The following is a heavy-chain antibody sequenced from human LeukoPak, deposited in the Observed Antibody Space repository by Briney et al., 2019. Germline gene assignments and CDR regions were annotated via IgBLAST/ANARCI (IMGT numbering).Heavy chain of an antibody. CDR2: ISVSSDII. Sequence: GGSLRLSCAASGFTFRTYPMNWIRQAPGKGLECVSYISVSSDIIYYADSVKGRFTISRDNAKNSLYLQMNSLRDEDTAVYYCARDRSGGYVSYFDYWGQGSLVTVSA. V-gene: IGHV3-48*02. CDR3: ARDRSGGYVSYFDY. J-gene: IGHJ4*02. D-gene: IGHD3-22*01. CDR1: GFTFRTYP.